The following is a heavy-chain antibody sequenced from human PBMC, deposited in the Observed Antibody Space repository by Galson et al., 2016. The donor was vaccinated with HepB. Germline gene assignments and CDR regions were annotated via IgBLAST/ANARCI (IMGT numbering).Heavy chain of an antibody. J-gene: IGHJ4*02. CDR1: GFTFDKYG. D-gene: IGHD6-19*01. Sequence: SLRLSCAASGFTFDKYGMTWFRQAPGKGLEWVSTICGRCGDMAYADSVKGRFTNSRDDSKNTFYLHMNSLRGEDTAIYYCAIDPSQWHDLLFGNWAQGTLVTVSA. CDR2: ICGRCGDM. V-gene: IGHV3-23*01. CDR3: AIDPSQWHDLLFGN.